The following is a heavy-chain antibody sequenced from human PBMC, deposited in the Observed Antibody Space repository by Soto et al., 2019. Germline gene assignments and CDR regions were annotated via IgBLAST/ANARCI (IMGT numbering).Heavy chain of an antibody. D-gene: IGHD4-17*01. J-gene: IGHJ3*02. CDR1: GFTFSTYA. CDR3: AHPRGYGVFDAYDI. Sequence: HPGGSLRLSCAASGFTFSTYAMSWVRQAPGKGLEWVSAISGSGGSTFYADSVKGRFTISRDNSINTLSLQMRSLRTEDTAVYYCAHPRGYGVFDAYDIWGQGTMVTVSS. V-gene: IGHV3-23*01. CDR2: ISGSGGST.